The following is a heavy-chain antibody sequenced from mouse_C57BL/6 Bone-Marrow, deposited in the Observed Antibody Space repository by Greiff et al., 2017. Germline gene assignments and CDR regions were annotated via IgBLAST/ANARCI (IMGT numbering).Heavy chain of an antibody. V-gene: IGHV1-69*01. D-gene: IGHD2-5*01. CDR3: ARSAYYSNYLFAY. CDR2: IDPSDSYT. Sequence: QVQLQQPGAELVMPGASVKLSCKASGYTFTSYWMHWVKQRPGQGLEWIGEIDPSDSYTNYNQKFKGKSTLTVDKSSSTAYMQLSILTSEDSAVYYCARSAYYSNYLFAYWGQGTLVTVSA. J-gene: IGHJ3*01. CDR1: GYTFTSYW.